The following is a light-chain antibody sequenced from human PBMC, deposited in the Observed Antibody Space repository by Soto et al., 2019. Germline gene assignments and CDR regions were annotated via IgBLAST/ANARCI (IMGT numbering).Light chain of an antibody. CDR2: SNN. J-gene: IGLJ2*01. CDR1: SSNIGSNT. V-gene: IGLV1-44*01. Sequence: QSVLTQPPSASGTPGQRVTISCSGSSSNIGSNTVNWYQQLPGTAPKLLIYSNNQRPSGVPGRFSGSKSGTSASLAISGLQSEDEADYYCAAWDDRLNAVVFGGGTKLTVL. CDR3: AAWDDRLNAVV.